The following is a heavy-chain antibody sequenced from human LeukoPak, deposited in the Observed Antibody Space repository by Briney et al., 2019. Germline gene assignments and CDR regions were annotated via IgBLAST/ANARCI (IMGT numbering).Heavy chain of an antibody. V-gene: IGHV3-23*01. CDR2: IAGSDTGT. CDR3: AKGPMGSCKGAFCYHFDY. CDR1: GFTFSTYA. D-gene: IGHD2-15*01. Sequence: GGPLRLSCVGSGFTFSTYAMSWVRQTPGKGLEWVSSIAGSDTGTYYADSVKDRFAISRDNSKNTLFLQMNSLRADDTAVYFCAKGPMGSCKGAFCYHFDYWGQGTLVTVSS. J-gene: IGHJ4*02.